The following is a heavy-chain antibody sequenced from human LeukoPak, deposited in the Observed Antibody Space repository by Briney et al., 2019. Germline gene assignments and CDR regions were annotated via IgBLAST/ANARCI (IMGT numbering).Heavy chain of an antibody. J-gene: IGHJ4*02. D-gene: IGHD2-15*01. V-gene: IGHV1-2*02. CDR1: GYTFTGYY. CDR2: INPNSGGT. CDR3: ARRDLYCSGGSCYGLVGFDY. Sequence: GASVKVSCKASGYTFTGYYMHWVRQAPGQGLEWMGWINPNSGGTNYAQKFQGRVTMTRNTSISTAYMELSSLRSEDTAVYYCARRDLYCSGGSCYGLVGFDYWGQGTLVTVSS.